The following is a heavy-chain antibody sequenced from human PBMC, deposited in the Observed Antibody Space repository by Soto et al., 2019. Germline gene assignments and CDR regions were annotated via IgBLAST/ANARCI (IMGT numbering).Heavy chain of an antibody. J-gene: IGHJ3*02. CDR3: AKDPPRFSVVVPAAFGFWSGRDAFDI. CDR2: ISGSGGST. V-gene: IGHV3-23*01. D-gene: IGHD2-2*01. Sequence: GGSLRLSCAASGFTFSSYAMSWVRQAPGKGLEWVSAISGSGGSTYYADSVKGRFTISRDNSKNTLYLQMNSLRAEETAVYYCAKDPPRFSVVVPAAFGFWSGRDAFDIWGQGTMVTVSS. CDR1: GFTFSSYA.